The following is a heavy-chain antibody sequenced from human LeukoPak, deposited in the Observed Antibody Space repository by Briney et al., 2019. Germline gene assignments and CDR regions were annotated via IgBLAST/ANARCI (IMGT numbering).Heavy chain of an antibody. J-gene: IGHJ4*02. Sequence: GGSLRLSCAASGFTFSSYNMNWVRQAPGKGLEWVSSITSGSSYIYYADSVKGRFTISRDNAKNSQYLQMNSLRVEDTALYYCARAQTYGDSRLLLDYWGQGTLVTVSS. CDR1: GFTFSSYN. CDR3: ARAQTYGDSRLLLDY. V-gene: IGHV3-21*04. CDR2: ITSGSSYI. D-gene: IGHD2-21*02.